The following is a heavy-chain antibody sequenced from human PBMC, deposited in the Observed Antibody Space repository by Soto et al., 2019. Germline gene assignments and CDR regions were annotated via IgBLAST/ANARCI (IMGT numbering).Heavy chain of an antibody. CDR1: GGSISSGGYY. Sequence: QVQLQESGPGLVKPSQTLSLTCTVSGGSISSGGYYWSWIRQHPGKGLEWIGYIYYSGSTYYNPSLKSRVTISVDTSKNQFSLKLSSVTVADTAVYYCARVALGELSFRYFDLWGRGTLVTVSS. D-gene: IGHD3-16*02. V-gene: IGHV4-31*03. J-gene: IGHJ2*01. CDR2: IYYSGST. CDR3: ARVALGELSFRYFDL.